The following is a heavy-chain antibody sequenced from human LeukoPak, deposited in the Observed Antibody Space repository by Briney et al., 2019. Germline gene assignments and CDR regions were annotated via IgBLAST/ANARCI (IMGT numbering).Heavy chain of an antibody. CDR1: GFTFSNYD. Sequence: PGGSLRLSCAASGFTFSNYDTKGVRQAPGKGLEWVSTISGVGDSTYYAESVKGRFTMSRDNSKNTVYLQMNSLRVEDTAIYYCAKRADGCSGGSCYYYYMDVWGKGTTVTVSS. V-gene: IGHV3-23*01. J-gene: IGHJ6*03. CDR2: ISGVGDST. CDR3: AKRADGCSGGSCYYYYMDV. D-gene: IGHD2-15*01.